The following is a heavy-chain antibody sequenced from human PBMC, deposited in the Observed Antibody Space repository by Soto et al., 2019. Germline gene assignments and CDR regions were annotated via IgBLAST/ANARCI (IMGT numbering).Heavy chain of an antibody. CDR2: ISSSSSTI. J-gene: IGHJ4*02. V-gene: IGHV3-48*01. CDR1: GFTFSSYS. D-gene: IGHD3-3*01. Sequence: EVQLVESGGGLVQPGGSLRLSCVVSGFTFSSYSMNWVRQAPGKGLEWVSYISSSSSTIYYADSVKGRFTISRDNAKNSLYLQMNSLRAEDTAFYYGLGGRAVTTPAPNVDYGAREPWSPSPQ. CDR3: LGGRAVTTPAPNVDY.